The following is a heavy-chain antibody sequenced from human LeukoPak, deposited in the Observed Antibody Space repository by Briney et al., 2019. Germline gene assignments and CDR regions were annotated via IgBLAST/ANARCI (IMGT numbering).Heavy chain of an antibody. V-gene: IGHV3-23*01. CDR3: AKFTAGPKYYFDY. D-gene: IGHD6-19*01. J-gene: IGHJ4*02. Sequence: GGSLRLSCAASGVAFSSYAMSWVRQAPGKGLEWVSAISGSGGSTYYADSVKGRFTISRDNSKNTLYLQMNSLRAEDTAVYYCAKFTAGPKYYFDYWGQGTLVTVSS. CDR1: GVAFSSYA. CDR2: ISGSGGST.